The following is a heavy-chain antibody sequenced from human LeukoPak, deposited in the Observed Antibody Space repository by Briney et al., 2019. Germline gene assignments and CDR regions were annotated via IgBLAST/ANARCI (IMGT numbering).Heavy chain of an antibody. CDR2: IIPIFGTA. D-gene: IGHD3-22*01. J-gene: IGHJ4*02. V-gene: IGHV1-69*01. CDR3: ARQVRPYYDSSGYSDFDY. CDR1: GGTFSSYA. Sequence: GASVKVSCKASGGTFSSYAISWVRQAPGQGLEWMGGIIPIFGTASYAQKFQGRVTITADESTSTAYMELSSLRSEDTAVYYCARQVRPYYDSSGYSDFDYWGQGTLVTVSS.